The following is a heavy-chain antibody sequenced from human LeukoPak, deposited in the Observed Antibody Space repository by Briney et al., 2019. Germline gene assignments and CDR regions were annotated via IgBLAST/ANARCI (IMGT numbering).Heavy chain of an antibody. CDR2: IYYSGST. V-gene: IGHV4-59*01. CDR3: ARAASSFDY. Sequence: SETLSLTCTVSGGSISSYYWSWIRLPPGKGLEWIGYIYYSGSTNYNPSLKSRVTISVDTSKNQFSLKLSSVTAADTAVYYCARAASSFDYWGQGTLVTVSS. J-gene: IGHJ4*02. CDR1: GGSISSYY. D-gene: IGHD6-6*01.